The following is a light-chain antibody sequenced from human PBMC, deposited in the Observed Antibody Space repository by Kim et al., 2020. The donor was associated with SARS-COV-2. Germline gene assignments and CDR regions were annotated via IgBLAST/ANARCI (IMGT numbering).Light chain of an antibody. Sequence: GQGVTISSSGSSANIGSSTVSWYQQHPGTAPKLRVYSNNQRPSGVPDRFSGSKSGTSASLAISGLQSEDEADYYCAAWDDSLNGWVFGGGTQLTVL. J-gene: IGLJ3*02. CDR1: SANIGSST. CDR3: AAWDDSLNGWV. CDR2: SNN. V-gene: IGLV1-44*01.